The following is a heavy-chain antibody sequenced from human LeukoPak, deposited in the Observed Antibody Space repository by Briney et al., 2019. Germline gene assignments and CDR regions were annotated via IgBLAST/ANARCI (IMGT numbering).Heavy chain of an antibody. D-gene: IGHD2-15*01. CDR3: ARTGYCSGGSCLNWFDP. Sequence: ASVKVSCKASGYTFTGYYMHWVRQAPGQGLEWMGWINPNSGGTNYAQKFQGRVTMTRDTSISTAYMELSRLRSDDTAVYYCARTGYCSGGSCLNWFDPWGQGTLVTDSS. J-gene: IGHJ5*02. CDR1: GYTFTGYY. V-gene: IGHV1-2*02. CDR2: INPNSGGT.